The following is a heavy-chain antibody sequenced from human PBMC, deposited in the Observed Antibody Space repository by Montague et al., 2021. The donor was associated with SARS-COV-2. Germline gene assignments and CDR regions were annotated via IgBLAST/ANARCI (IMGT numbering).Heavy chain of an antibody. J-gene: IGHJ4*02. V-gene: IGHV4-59*01. CDR3: GRVILSATSNPFDC. CDR2: IYYSGST. D-gene: IGHD2-15*01. CDR1: GGSISSYY. Sequence: SETLSLTCTVSGGSISSYYWSWIRQPPGKGLEWIGYIYYSGSTNYNPSLKSRVTISVGTFKNQFSLKLSSVTAADTAVYFCGRVILSATSNPFDCWGPGTLVTVSS.